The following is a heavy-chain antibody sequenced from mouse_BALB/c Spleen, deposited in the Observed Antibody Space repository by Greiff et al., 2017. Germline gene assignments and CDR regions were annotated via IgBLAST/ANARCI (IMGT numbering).Heavy chain of an antibody. D-gene: IGHD1-1*01. CDR2: ISSGGSS. V-gene: IGHV5-6-5*01. CDR1: GFTFSSYA. J-gene: IGHJ2*01. Sequence: EVKLMESGGGLVKPGGSLKLSCAASGFTFSSYAMSWVRQTPEKRLEWVASISSGGSSYYPDSVKGRFTISRDNARDILYLQMSRLRAEDTAMYYCGREVVATENYFDYWGQGTTLTVSS. CDR3: GREVVATENYFDY.